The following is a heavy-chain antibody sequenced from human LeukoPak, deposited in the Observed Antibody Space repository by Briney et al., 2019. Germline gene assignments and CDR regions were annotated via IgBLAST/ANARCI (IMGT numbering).Heavy chain of an antibody. D-gene: IGHD3-22*01. CDR2: INPNSGGT. CDR3: ARDRGAHSSGFFRAFDI. V-gene: IGHV1-2*02. Sequence: ASVKVSCKASGYTFTSYGISWVRQAPGQGLEWMGWINPNSGGTNYAQKFQGRVTMTRDTSISTAYMELSRLRSDDTAVYYCARDRGAHSSGFFRAFDIWGQGTMVTVSS. J-gene: IGHJ3*02. CDR1: GYTFTSYG.